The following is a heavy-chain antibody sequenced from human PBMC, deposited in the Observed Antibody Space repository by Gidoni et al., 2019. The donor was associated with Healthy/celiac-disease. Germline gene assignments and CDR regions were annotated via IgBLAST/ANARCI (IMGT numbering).Heavy chain of an antibody. Sequence: EVQLLESGGGLVQTGGSMSLSCAASGFTFSSYAMSWVRQAPGKGLEWVSAISGSGSSTPYADSVKCRFTISRDNSKNTLYLQMNSLRAEDTAVYYCAKDWRFNSYWGQGTLVTVSS. CDR1: GFTFSSYA. V-gene: IGHV3-23*01. J-gene: IGHJ4*02. CDR3: AKDWRFNSY. CDR2: ISGSGSST.